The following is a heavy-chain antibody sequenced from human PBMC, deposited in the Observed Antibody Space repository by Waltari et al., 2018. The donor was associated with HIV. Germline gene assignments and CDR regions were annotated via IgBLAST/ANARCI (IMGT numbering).Heavy chain of an antibody. CDR2: IYTSGRP. CDR1: GGSISSGSYY. J-gene: IGHJ4*02. D-gene: IGHD3-3*01. CDR3: AGQYYDFWSAPEDY. Sequence: QVQLQESGPGLVKPSQTLSLTCTVSGGSISSGSYYWSWIRQTAGKGLEWIGRIYTSGRPNYNPSLKSRVTISVDTSKNQFSLKLSSVTAADTAVYYCAGQYYDFWSAPEDYWGQGTLVTVSS. V-gene: IGHV4-61*02.